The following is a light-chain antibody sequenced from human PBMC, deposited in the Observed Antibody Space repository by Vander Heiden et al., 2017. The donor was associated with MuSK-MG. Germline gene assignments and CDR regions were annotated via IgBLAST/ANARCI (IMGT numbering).Light chain of an antibody. CDR3: QQSYGTPT. Sequence: DIQMTQSPSSLSASVGDRVSITCRASESISDSLNWYQQKPGKAPNLLIFGASTLQSGVPSRFGGSGSGTDFILTISSLQPEDFATYFCQQSYGTPTFGGGTRVGIK. V-gene: IGKV1-39*01. J-gene: IGKJ4*01. CDR1: ESISDS. CDR2: GAS.